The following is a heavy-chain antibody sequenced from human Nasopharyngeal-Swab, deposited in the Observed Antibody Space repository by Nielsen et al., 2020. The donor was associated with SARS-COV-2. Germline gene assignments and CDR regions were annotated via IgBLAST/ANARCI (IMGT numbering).Heavy chain of an antibody. CDR2: ISAYNGNT. CDR1: GYTFINYS. CDR3: ARDVTTVTTPYFDY. V-gene: IGHV1-18*01. J-gene: IGHJ4*02. Sequence: ASVKVSCKASGYTFINYSLSWVRQAPGQGLEWMGWISAYNGNTNYAQKLQGRVTMTTDTSTSTAYMELRSLRSDDTAVYYCARDVTTVTTPYFDYWGQGTLVTVSS. D-gene: IGHD4-17*01.